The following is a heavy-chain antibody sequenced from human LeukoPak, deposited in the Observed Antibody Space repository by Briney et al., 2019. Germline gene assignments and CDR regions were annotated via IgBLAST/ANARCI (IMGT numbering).Heavy chain of an antibody. CDR1: GFTFSSYA. Sequence: GGSLRLSCAASGFTFSSYAMSWVRQAPGKGLEWVAFIRYDGNSRYFADSVKGRFTISRDNSKDTMYLQMNSLRAEDTAVYYCTKGATGTFFDYWGQGTLVTVSS. D-gene: IGHD1-1*01. J-gene: IGHJ4*02. CDR3: TKGATGTFFDY. V-gene: IGHV3-30*02. CDR2: IRYDGNSR.